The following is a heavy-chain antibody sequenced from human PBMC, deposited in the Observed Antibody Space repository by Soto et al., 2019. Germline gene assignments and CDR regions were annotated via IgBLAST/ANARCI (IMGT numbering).Heavy chain of an antibody. CDR1: GDSISSGAYY. CDR2: IHSGGSS. V-gene: IGHV4-31*03. J-gene: IGHJ1*01. D-gene: IGHD6-19*01. CDR3: ARSSKGGWTCDH. Sequence: TLSLTCTVSGDSISSGAYYWSWVRQLPGKGLEWIGYIHSGGSSYYTPSLKSRLTISIDTSENQFSLNLNSVTAADTAVYYCARSSKGGWTCDHWGQGGLVTVSS.